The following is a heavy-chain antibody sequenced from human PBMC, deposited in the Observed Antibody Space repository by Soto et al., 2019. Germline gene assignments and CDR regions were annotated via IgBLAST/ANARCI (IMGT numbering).Heavy chain of an antibody. Sequence: QVQLVQSGAEVRKPGASVKVSCKTSGYSFTDHYIQWVRQAPGQGLEWMGMINPRGGGTTYTQRFKGRVAMTRDTSTSTVYMELSSLRPEDTAVYYCGRDSGDYYDDSNRPYKAFEKLGQGTLVTVSS. CDR2: INPRGGGT. CDR3: GRDSGDYYDDSNRPYKAFEK. V-gene: IGHV1-46*03. D-gene: IGHD3-22*01. J-gene: IGHJ3*02. CDR1: GYSFTDHY.